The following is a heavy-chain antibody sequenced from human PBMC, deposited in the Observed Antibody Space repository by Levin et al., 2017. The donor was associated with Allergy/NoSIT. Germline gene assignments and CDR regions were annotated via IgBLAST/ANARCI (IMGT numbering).Heavy chain of an antibody. Sequence: ASVKVSCKASGYTFTGYYMHWVRQAPGQGLEWMGWINPNSGGTNYAQKFQGRVTMTRDTSISTAYMELSRLRSDDTAVYYCARVQRIAARPYFQHWGQGTLVTVSS. CDR3: ARVQRIAARPYFQH. J-gene: IGHJ1*01. CDR1: GYTFTGYY. CDR2: INPNSGGT. V-gene: IGHV1-2*02. D-gene: IGHD6-6*01.